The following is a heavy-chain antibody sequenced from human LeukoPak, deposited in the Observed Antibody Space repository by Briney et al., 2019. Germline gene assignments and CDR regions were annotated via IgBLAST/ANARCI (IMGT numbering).Heavy chain of an antibody. Sequence: VASVKVSCKASGYTFTSYDINWVRQATGQGLEWMGWMNPNSGNTGYAQKFQGRVTMTRNTSISTAYMELSRLRSDDTAVYYCARTDYYDFWSGYYAYWGQGTLVTVSS. J-gene: IGHJ4*02. CDR2: MNPNSGNT. CDR1: GYTFTSYD. CDR3: ARTDYYDFWSGYYAY. V-gene: IGHV1-8*01. D-gene: IGHD3-3*01.